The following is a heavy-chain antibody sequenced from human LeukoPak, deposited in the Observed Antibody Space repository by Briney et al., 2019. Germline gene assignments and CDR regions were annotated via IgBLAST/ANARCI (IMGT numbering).Heavy chain of an antibody. CDR1: GGSIGGYY. D-gene: IGHD6-13*01. CDR3: ARGGDSSSWYLYYFDY. V-gene: IGHV4-4*07. J-gene: IGHJ4*02. CDR2: IYTSGST. Sequence: SETLSLTCTVSGGSIGGYYWSWIRQPAGKGLEWIGRIYTSGSTNYNPSLKSRVTMSVDTSKNQFSLKLSSVTAADTAVYYCARGGDSSSWYLYYFDYWGQGTLVTVSS.